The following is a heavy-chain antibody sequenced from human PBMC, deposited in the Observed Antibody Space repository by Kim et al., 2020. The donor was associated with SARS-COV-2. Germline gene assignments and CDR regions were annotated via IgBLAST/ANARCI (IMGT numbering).Heavy chain of an antibody. CDR1: GFTFSSYA. Sequence: GGSLRLSCAASGFTFSSYAMSWVRQAPGKGLEWVSAISGSGGSTYYADSVKGRFTISRDNSKNTLYLQMNSLRAEDTAVYYCANMPGIQPRSRTSDYWGQGTLVTVSS. J-gene: IGHJ4*02. V-gene: IGHV3-23*01. CDR3: ANMPGIQPRSRTSDY. CDR2: ISGSGGST. D-gene: IGHD2-2*01.